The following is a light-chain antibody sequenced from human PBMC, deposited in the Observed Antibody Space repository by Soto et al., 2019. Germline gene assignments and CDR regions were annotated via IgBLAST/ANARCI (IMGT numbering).Light chain of an antibody. J-gene: IGLJ2*01. V-gene: IGLV2-8*01. CDR1: SSDVGGYNY. CDR3: SSYGGDNNVV. Sequence: QSVLTQPPSASGSPGQSVTISCTGTSSDVGGYNYVSWYQQHPGAAPKLMIYEVVKRPSGVPGRFSGSKSGNTASLTVSGLQAEDESDYYCSSYGGDNNVVFGGGTKLTVL. CDR2: EVV.